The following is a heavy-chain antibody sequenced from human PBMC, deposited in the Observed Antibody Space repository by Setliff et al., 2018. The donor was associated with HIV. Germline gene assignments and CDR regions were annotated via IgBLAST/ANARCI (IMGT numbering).Heavy chain of an antibody. CDR3: ARGRYFRDISDSLFDF. J-gene: IGHJ4*02. CDR1: GGSISSGGYY. D-gene: IGHD2-21*01. V-gene: IGHV4-31*03. CDR2: IYNSGTT. Sequence: SETLSLTCTVSGGSISSGGYYWSWIRQHPGKGLEWIGYIYNSGTTFYNPSLESRLIMSVDPSKNQFSLKLTSVTAADTAVYYCARGRYFRDISDSLFDFWGQGTLVTVSS.